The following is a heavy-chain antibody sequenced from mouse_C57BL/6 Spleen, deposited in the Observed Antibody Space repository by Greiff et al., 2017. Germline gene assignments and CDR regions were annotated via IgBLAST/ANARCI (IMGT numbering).Heavy chain of an antibody. D-gene: IGHD6-1*01. J-gene: IGHJ3*01. Sequence: QVQLKESGAELARPGASVKLSCKASGYTFTSYGISWVKQRTGQGLEWIGEIYPRGGNTYYNEQFKGKATLTADKSYSTAYMELRSLTSEDSAVYFCASYQPDPFAYWGQGTLVTVSA. CDR3: ASYQPDPFAY. V-gene: IGHV1-81*01. CDR2: IYPRGGNT. CDR1: GYTFTSYG.